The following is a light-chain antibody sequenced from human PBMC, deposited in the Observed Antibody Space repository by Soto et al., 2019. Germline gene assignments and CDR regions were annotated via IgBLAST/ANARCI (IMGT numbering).Light chain of an antibody. CDR3: QQRSNWPPKLT. CDR2: GAS. J-gene: IGKJ4*01. CDR1: QSVSSN. Sequence: EIVMTQSPATLSVSPGERATLSCRASQSVSSNLAWYQQKPGQAPRLLIFGASSRATGIPDRFSGSGSGTDFTLTISRLEPEDFAVYYCQQRSNWPPKLTFGGGTKVDIK. V-gene: IGKV3D-20*02.